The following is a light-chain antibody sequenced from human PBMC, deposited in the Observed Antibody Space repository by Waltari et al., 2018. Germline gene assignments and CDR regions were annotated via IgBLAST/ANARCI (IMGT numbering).Light chain of an antibody. CDR3: CSYAGSYSWV. Sequence: WHPQQPGRAPQVIIHDVTKRPSGVPDRFAGSKSGNAASRTISGLQVEEEADYFCCSYAGSYSWVFGGGTKLTVL. J-gene: IGLJ3*02. V-gene: IGLV2-11*03. CDR2: DVT.